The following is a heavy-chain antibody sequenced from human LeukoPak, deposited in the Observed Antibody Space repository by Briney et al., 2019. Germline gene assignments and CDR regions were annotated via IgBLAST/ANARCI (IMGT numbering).Heavy chain of an antibody. CDR2: INHSGST. J-gene: IGHJ6*03. CDR1: GGSFSGYY. V-gene: IGHV4-34*01. Sequence: SETLSLTCAVYGGSFSGYYWTWIRQPPGKGLEWIGEINHSGSTNYNPSLKSRVTISVDTSKNQFSLKLSSVTAADTAVYYCARSGPYYYYYYMDVWGKGTTVTISS. CDR3: ARSGPYYYYYYMDV. D-gene: IGHD2-8*02.